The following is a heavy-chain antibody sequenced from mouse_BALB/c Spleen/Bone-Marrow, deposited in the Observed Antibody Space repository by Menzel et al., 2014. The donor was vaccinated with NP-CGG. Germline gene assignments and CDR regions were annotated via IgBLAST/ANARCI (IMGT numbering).Heavy chain of an antibody. CDR3: ATTDSSGVFAY. Sequence: VQLQQSGAELVKPGASVKLSCTASGFNIKDTYMHWVKQRPEQGLEWIGRIDPANGNTKYDPTFQGKATITADTSSNTAYLQLSSLTSEDTAVYYCATTDSSGVFAYWGQGTLVTVSA. V-gene: IGHV14-3*02. CDR2: IDPANGNT. J-gene: IGHJ3*01. D-gene: IGHD3-2*01. CDR1: GFNIKDTY.